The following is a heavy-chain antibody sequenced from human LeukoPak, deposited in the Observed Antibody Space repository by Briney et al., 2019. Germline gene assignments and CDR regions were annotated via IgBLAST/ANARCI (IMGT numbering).Heavy chain of an antibody. Sequence: ASVKVPCKASGGTFSSYALSWVRQAPGQGLEWMGRIIPIFGTANYAQKFQGRVTITADESTSTAYMELSSLRSEDTAIYYCARGGNTSDLYYGMDVWGQGTTVTVSS. J-gene: IGHJ6*02. V-gene: IGHV1-69*13. CDR1: GGTFSSYA. CDR3: ARGGNTSDLYYGMDV. CDR2: IIPIFGTA. D-gene: IGHD6-25*01.